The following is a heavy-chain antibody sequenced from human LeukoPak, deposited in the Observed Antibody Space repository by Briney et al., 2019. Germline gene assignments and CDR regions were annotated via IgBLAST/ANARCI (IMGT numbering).Heavy chain of an antibody. Sequence: GGSLRLSCAASGFTFSDYWMQWVRQAPGKGLVWVSRVNSDGSDTTYADSVKGRFTISRDNAKNTLDLQMNGLRAEDTAVYYCARELYITGEQPPDYWGQGTLVTVSS. J-gene: IGHJ4*02. CDR1: GFTFSDYW. CDR3: ARELYITGEQPPDY. CDR2: VNSDGSDT. V-gene: IGHV3-74*01. D-gene: IGHD7-27*01.